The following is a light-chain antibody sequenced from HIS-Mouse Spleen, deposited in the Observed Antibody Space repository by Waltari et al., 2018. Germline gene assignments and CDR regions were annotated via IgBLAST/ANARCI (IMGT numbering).Light chain of an antibody. Sequence: NFMLTHPHSVSESQGKTVTISCTGIRCSLASNYVQWYQQRPGSAPPTVIYEDNQRPSGVPDRFSGSIDSSSNSASLTISGLKTEDEADYYCQSYDSSNVVFGGGTKLTVL. V-gene: IGLV6-57*02. CDR1: RCSLASNY. J-gene: IGLJ2*01. CDR2: EDN. CDR3: QSYDSSNVV.